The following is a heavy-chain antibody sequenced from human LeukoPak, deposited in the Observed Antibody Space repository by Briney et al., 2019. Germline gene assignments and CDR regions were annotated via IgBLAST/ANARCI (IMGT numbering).Heavy chain of an antibody. CDR1: GGSFSGYY. Sequence: SETLSLTCAVYGGSFSGYYWSWIRQPPGKGLEWTGEINHSGSTNYNPSLKSRVTISVDTSKNQFSLKLSSVTAADTAVYYCARAPHSYCSSTSCYPHYGMDVWGKGTTVTVSS. CDR3: ARAPHSYCSSTSCYPHYGMDV. D-gene: IGHD2-2*01. CDR2: INHSGST. J-gene: IGHJ6*04. V-gene: IGHV4-34*01.